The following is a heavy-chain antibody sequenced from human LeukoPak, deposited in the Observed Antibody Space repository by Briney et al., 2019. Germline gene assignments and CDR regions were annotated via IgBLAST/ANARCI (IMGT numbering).Heavy chain of an antibody. CDR2: ISYNRGT. CDR1: GGSITSYF. Sequence: SETLSLTCIVSGGSITSYFWSWIRQSPRKGLEWIGYISYNRGTNYNPSLKSRVTISTDTSKNQFSLKLNSVTAADTAVYYCARGERYGSGSYSSQGYFDYWGQGSLVTAPS. J-gene: IGHJ4*02. D-gene: IGHD1-26*01. CDR3: ARGERYGSGSYSSQGYFDY. V-gene: IGHV4-59*01.